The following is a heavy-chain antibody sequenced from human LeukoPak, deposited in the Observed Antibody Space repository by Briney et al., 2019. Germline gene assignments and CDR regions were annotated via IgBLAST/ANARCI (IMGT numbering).Heavy chain of an antibody. CDR3: ARGAYYDFWSGYYTWRNWFDP. V-gene: IGHV4-59*01. Sequence: PSETLSLTCTVSGGSISSYYWSWIRQPPGKGLEWIGYIYYSGSTNYNPSLKSRVTISVDTSMNQFSLKLSSVTAADTAVYYCARGAYYDFWSGYYTWRNWFDPWGQGTLVTVSS. J-gene: IGHJ5*02. CDR1: GGSISSYY. CDR2: IYYSGST. D-gene: IGHD3-3*01.